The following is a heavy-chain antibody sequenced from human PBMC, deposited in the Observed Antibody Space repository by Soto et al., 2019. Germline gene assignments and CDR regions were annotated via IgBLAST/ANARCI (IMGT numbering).Heavy chain of an antibody. J-gene: IGHJ5*02. CDR2: IIPIFGTA. Sequence: QVQLVQSGAEVKKPGSSVKVSCKASGGTFSSYAIRWVRQAPGQGLEWMGGIIPIFGTANYAQKFQGRVTITADKSTSTAYMELSSLRSEDTAVYYWARGLRFWGAYNWFDPWGQGTLVTVSS. D-gene: IGHD3-3*01. V-gene: IGHV1-69*06. CDR3: ARGLRFWGAYNWFDP. CDR1: GGTFSSYA.